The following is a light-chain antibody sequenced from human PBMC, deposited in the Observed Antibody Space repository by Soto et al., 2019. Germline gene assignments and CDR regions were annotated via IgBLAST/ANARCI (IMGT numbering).Light chain of an antibody. CDR2: WAS. J-gene: IGKJ1*01. Sequence: DIVMSPSPSSLAVSLVERATIKCQSSQSVLFTSNNKNYLAWYQQRPGQPRKVLIYWASTRESGVPDRFSGSGSGTEFTLTIISLQAEDVALYYCQHSSSPPRTFGQGTKVDI. CDR3: QHSSSPPRT. CDR1: QSVLFTSNNKNY. V-gene: IGKV4-1*01.